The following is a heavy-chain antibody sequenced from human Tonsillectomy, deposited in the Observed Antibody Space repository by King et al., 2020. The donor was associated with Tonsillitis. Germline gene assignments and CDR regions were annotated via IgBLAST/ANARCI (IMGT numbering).Heavy chain of an antibody. CDR1: GFTVSSNY. Sequence: VQLVESGGGLVQPGGSLKLSCAASGFTVSSNYMTWVRQAPGKGLEWVSVIYSDSSTYYADSVKGRFTISRDNSKNKLYLQMNRLRAEDTAVYYCAGAVVVTAMADYYYYIDAWGKGTTATVSS. D-gene: IGHD2-21*02. J-gene: IGHJ6*03. V-gene: IGHV3-66*01. CDR3: AGAVVVTAMADYYYYIDA. CDR2: IYSDSST.